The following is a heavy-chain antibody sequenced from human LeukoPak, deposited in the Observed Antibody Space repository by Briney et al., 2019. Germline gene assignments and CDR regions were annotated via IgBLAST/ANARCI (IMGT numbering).Heavy chain of an antibody. J-gene: IGHJ3*02. CDR1: GLTFSSYS. Sequence: PGGSLRLSCAASGLTFSSYSMNWVRQAPGKGLEWVSSISSSSSYIYYADSVKGRFTISRDNAKNSLYLQMNSLRAEDTAVYYCARDRNYDYVWGSYPDAFDIWGQGTMVTVSS. V-gene: IGHV3-21*01. CDR2: ISSSSSYI. CDR3: ARDRNYDYVWGSYPDAFDI. D-gene: IGHD3-16*01.